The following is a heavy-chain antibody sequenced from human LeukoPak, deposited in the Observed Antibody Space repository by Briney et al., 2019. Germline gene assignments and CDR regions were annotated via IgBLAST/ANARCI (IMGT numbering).Heavy chain of an antibody. Sequence: SGTLSLTCAVSGGPISSSNWWSWVRQPPGKGLEWIGEIYHSGSTNYNPSLESRVTISVDKSKNQFSLKLSSVTAADTAVYYCARDSFTPFDYWGQGTLVTVSS. CDR1: GGPISSSNW. J-gene: IGHJ4*02. CDR3: ARDSFTPFDY. V-gene: IGHV4-4*02. CDR2: IYHSGST. D-gene: IGHD2-2*01.